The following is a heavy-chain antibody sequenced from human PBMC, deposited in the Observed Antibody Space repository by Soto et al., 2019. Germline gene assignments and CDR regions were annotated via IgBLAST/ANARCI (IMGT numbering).Heavy chain of an antibody. V-gene: IGHV4-59*12. CDR1: GNSISSYY. J-gene: IGHJ4*02. CDR2: IYYTGST. D-gene: IGHD1-26*01. CDR3: ARVGPTWTFDY. Sequence: SETLSLTCTVSGNSISSYYWSWIRQPPGKGLEWIGYIYYTGSTNYNPSLKSRVTISGDTSKNHFSLKLSSVTAADTAVYYCARVGPTWTFDYWGQGALVNVSS.